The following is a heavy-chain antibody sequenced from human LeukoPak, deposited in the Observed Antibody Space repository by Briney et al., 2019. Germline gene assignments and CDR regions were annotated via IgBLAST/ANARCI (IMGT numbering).Heavy chain of an antibody. Sequence: SETLSLTCAVSGGSISGYYWIWIRQPPGKGLEWIGYIYYNGITNYNPSLKSRVTICVDTSKNQFSLKLSSVTAADTAVYYCARHLYSGYERVFDYWGQGTLVTVSS. J-gene: IGHJ4*02. D-gene: IGHD5-12*01. CDR2: IYYNGIT. V-gene: IGHV4-59*08. CDR3: ARHLYSGYERVFDY. CDR1: GGSISGYY.